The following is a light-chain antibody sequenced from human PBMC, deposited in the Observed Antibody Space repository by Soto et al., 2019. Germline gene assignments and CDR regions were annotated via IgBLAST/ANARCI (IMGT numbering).Light chain of an antibody. Sequence: RVMPQSPATLSVSPGERAALSCRASQSVDSNLAWYQQKPGQAPRLLIYGASTRATGIPARFSGSGSGTEFTLTISSLQSEDFAVYYCQQYNNLPRTFGQGTKVDI. J-gene: IGKJ1*01. CDR1: QSVDSN. CDR3: QQYNNLPRT. V-gene: IGKV3-15*01. CDR2: GAS.